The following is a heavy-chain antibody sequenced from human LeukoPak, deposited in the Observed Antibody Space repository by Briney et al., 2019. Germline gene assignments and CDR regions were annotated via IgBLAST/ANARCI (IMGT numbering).Heavy chain of an antibody. CDR1: XFXXSXXX. CDR3: VXDLIAGRWLPWYFDY. J-gene: IGHJ4*02. D-gene: IGHD2-15*01. CDR2: XXXXXGXT. Sequence: GGSLXLSCSASXFXXSXXXXXXVXXXPGXXXXXIXXXXXXXGXTYYADSXKGRFTISRDNSESTLYLQMSSLRAEDTAVYFCVXDLIAGRWLPWYFDYWGQGTLVTVSS. V-gene: IGHV3-64D*06.